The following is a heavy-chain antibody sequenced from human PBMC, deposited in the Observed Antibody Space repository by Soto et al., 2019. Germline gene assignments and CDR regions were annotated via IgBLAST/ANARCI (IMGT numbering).Heavy chain of an antibody. CDR1: GGSISSGGYY. D-gene: IGHD5-12*01. Sequence: PSETLSLTCTVSGGSISSGGYYWSWIRQHPGKGLEWIGYIYYSGSTYYNPSLKSRVTISVDTSKNQFSLKLSSVTAADTAVYYCARDQLRSSGYDLGNIWYGFDYYYYMDVWGKGTTVTVSS. CDR2: IYYSGST. CDR3: ARDQLRSSGYDLGNIWYGFDYYYYMDV. J-gene: IGHJ6*03. V-gene: IGHV4-31*03.